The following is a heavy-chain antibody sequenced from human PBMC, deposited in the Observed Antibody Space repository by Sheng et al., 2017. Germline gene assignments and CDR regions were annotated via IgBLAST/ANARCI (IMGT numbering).Heavy chain of an antibody. Sequence: QLQLQESGPGLVKPSETLSLTCTVSGGSISSSNYYWGWIRQPPGKGLEWIGSFYYSGSTYYNPSLKSRVTISVDTSKNRFSLKLSSVTAADTAVYYCARYYYDSSGFLRWGQGNPGHRLL. CDR2: FYYSGST. D-gene: IGHD3-22*01. V-gene: IGHV4-39*07. CDR1: GGSISSSNYY. J-gene: IGHJ4*02. CDR3: ARYYYDSSGFLR.